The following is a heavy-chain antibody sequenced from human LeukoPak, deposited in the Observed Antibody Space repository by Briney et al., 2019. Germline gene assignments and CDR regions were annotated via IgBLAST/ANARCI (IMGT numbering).Heavy chain of an antibody. D-gene: IGHD2-2*03. V-gene: IGHV1-69*13. J-gene: IGHJ3*02. CDR1: GGTFSSYA. Sequence: ASVKVSCKASGGTFSSYAISWVRQAPGQGLEWMGGIIPIFGTANYAQKFQGRVTITADESTSTAYMELSSLRSEDTAVYYCARSWVGYCSSTSCYGRAFDIWGQGTMVTVSS. CDR3: ARSWVGYCSSTSCYGRAFDI. CDR2: IIPIFGTA.